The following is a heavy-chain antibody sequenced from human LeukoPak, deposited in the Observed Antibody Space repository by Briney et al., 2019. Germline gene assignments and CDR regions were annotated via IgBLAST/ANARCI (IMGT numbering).Heavy chain of an antibody. D-gene: IGHD3-22*01. CDR3: GTAGRGYLFDQ. CDR1: GFTFSNYE. Sequence: GGSLRLSCVVSGFTFSNYEMNWVRQAPGKGLEWVSYISSSGSTMNYADSVKGRFTISRDNAKNSLYLQMNSLRAEDTAVYYCGTAGRGYLFDQWGQGTLATVSS. J-gene: IGHJ4*02. V-gene: IGHV3-48*03. CDR2: ISSSGSTM.